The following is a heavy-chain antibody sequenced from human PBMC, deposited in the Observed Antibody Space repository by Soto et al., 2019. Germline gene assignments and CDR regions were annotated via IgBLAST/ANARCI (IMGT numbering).Heavy chain of an antibody. D-gene: IGHD6-19*01. CDR2: IDPSDSYT. Sequence: PGESLKISCKGSGYSFTSYWISWVRQMPGKGLEWMGRIDPSDSYTNYSPSFQGHVTISADKSISTAYLQWSSLKASDTAMYYCARQPYSSGWQYYYYGMDVWGQGTTVTVSS. J-gene: IGHJ6*02. V-gene: IGHV5-10-1*01. CDR3: ARQPYSSGWQYYYYGMDV. CDR1: GYSFTSYW.